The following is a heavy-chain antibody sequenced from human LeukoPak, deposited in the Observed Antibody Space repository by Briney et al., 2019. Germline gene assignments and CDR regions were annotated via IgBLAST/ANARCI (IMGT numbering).Heavy chain of an antibody. J-gene: IGHJ5*02. Sequence: SETLSLTCAVSGGSISSSNWWSWVRPPPGKGLEWIGEIYHSGSTNYNPSLKSRVTISVDKSKNQFSLKLSSVTAADTAVYYCARHYFSTLTTLLRGVKKQKSRFDPWGREPWSPSPQ. CDR1: GGSISSSNW. CDR2: IYHSGST. V-gene: IGHV4-4*02. CDR3: ARHYFSTLTTLLRGVKKQKSRFDP. D-gene: IGHD4-17*01.